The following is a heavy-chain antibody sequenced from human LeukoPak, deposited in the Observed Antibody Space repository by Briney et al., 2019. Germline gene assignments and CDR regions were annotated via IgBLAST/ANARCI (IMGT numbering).Heavy chain of an antibody. CDR2: ISSSGSTI. J-gene: IGHJ4*02. Sequence: GGSLRLSCAASGFTFSSYEMNWVRQAPGKGLEWVSYISSSGSTIYYADSVKGRFTISRDNAKNSLYLQMNSLRAEDTAVYYCARVRWELHFDYWGQGTLVTVSS. CDR3: ARVRWELHFDY. D-gene: IGHD1-26*01. CDR1: GFTFSSYE. V-gene: IGHV3-48*03.